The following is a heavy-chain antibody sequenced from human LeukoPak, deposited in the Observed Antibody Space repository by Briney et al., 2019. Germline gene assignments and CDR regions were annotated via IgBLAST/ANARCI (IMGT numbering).Heavy chain of an antibody. Sequence: PSETLSLTCTVSVGSISTSNYHWGWIRQPPGKGLEWIGNIYYSGRTDYNPSLKSRVTISVDTSKTQFSLKLSSVTAADTAVYYCARCCVAASGTPYYYAYMDVWGKGTTVTISS. CDR3: ARCCVAASGTPYYYAYMDV. D-gene: IGHD6-13*01. J-gene: IGHJ6*03. V-gene: IGHV4-39*01. CDR2: IYYSGRT. CDR1: VGSISTSNYH.